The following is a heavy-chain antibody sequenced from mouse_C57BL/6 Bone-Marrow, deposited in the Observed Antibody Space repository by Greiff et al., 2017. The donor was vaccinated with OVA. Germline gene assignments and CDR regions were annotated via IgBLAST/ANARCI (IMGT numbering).Heavy chain of an antibody. CDR3: SSGYDGYYSFAY. CDR1: GFNIKDYY. CDR2: IDPESGDT. D-gene: IGHD2-3*01. J-gene: IGHJ3*01. Sequence: EVQLQQSGAELVRPGASVKLSCKASGFNIKDYYMHWVKQRPEQGLEWIGWIDPESGDTDYTSKFQGKATITADTSSNTAYLQLSSLTSEDTAFYYCSSGYDGYYSFAYCDWGHVVTVSA. V-gene: IGHV14-4*01.